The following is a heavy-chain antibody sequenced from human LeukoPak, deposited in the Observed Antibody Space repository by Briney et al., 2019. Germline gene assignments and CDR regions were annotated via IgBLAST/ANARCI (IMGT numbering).Heavy chain of an antibody. CDR1: GGSISSNYW. CDR2: IYYSGST. V-gene: IGHV4-4*02. Sequence: SETLSLTCAVVGGSISSNYWWSWVRQPPGKGLEWIGSIYYSGSTNYNPSLKSRVTISVDTSKNQFSLKLSSVTAADTAVYYCARARKWLRSPYYYYYYMDVWGKGTTVTISS. D-gene: IGHD5-12*01. J-gene: IGHJ6*03. CDR3: ARARKWLRSPYYYYYYMDV.